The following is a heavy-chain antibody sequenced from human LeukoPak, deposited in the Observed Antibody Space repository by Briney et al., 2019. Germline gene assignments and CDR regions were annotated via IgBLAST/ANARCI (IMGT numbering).Heavy chain of an antibody. V-gene: IGHV5-51*01. CDR3: ARQRCSGGSCYFAPIDY. CDR1: GYSFSNYW. D-gene: IGHD2-15*01. J-gene: IGHJ4*02. Sequence: GESLKISCKGSGYSFSNYWIGWVRQMPGKGLEWMGIIYPGDSDTRYSPSFQGQVTISADKSISTAYLQWSSLKASDTAMYYCARQRCSGGSCYFAPIDYWGQGTLVTVSS. CDR2: IYPGDSDT.